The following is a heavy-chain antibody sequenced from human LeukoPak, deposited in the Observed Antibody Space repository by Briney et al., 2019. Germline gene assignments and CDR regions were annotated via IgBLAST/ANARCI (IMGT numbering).Heavy chain of an antibody. CDR2: IYYSGST. V-gene: IGHV4-59*01. CDR3: AREVGTGYFDY. J-gene: IGHJ4*02. Sequence: PSETLSLTCTVSGGSISSYYWSWIRQPPGKGLEWIGYIYYSGSTNYSPSLKSRVTISVDTSKNQFSLKLSSVTAADTAVYYCAREVGTGYFDYWGQGTLVTVSS. CDR1: GGSISSYY. D-gene: IGHD1-1*01.